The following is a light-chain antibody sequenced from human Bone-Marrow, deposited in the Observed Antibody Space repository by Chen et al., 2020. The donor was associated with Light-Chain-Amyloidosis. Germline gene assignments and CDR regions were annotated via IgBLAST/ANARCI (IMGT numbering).Light chain of an antibody. CDR2: DAS. V-gene: IGKV3-11*01. CDR1: QTITSY. CDR3: QQRRSWPCS. J-gene: IGKJ2*04. Sequence: EIVLTQSPATLSLSPGERAILSCRASQTITSYLAWYQHKPGQPPRLLMYDASNRATGIPARFSGSGSGTDFTLTISSLEPEDFAIYYCQQRRSWPCSFGQGTKLEI.